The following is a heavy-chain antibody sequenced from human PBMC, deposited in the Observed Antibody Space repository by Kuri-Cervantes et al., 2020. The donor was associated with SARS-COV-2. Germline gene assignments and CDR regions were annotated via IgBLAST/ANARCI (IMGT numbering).Heavy chain of an antibody. CDR2: INPNSGGT. V-gene: IGHV1-2*02. CDR3: ARVLGSSTSCYWD. CDR1: GYTFTGYY. Sequence: ASVKVSCKASGYTFTGYYMHWVRQAPGQGLEWMGWINPNSGGTNYAQKFQGRVTMTRETSISTAYMELSRLRSDDTAVYYCARVLGSSTSCYWDWGQGTLVTVSS. D-gene: IGHD2-2*01. J-gene: IGHJ4*02.